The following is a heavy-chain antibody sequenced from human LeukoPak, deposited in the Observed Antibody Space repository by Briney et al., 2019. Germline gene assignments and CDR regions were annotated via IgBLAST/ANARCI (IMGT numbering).Heavy chain of an antibody. J-gene: IGHJ4*02. CDR1: GDSINSGGYY. CDR3: ATGSYDYVWGSYRRYYFDY. Sequence: TSQTLSLTCTVSGDSINSGGYYWSWIRQPAGKGLEWIGHIYSSGSTNYNPSLKSRVTISVDTSKNQFSLKLSSVTAADTAVYYCATGSYDYVWGSYRRYYFDYWGQGTLVTVSS. D-gene: IGHD3-16*02. CDR2: IYSSGST. V-gene: IGHV4-61*09.